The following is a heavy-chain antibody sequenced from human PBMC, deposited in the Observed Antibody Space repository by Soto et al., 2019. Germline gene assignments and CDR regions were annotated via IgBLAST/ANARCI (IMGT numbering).Heavy chain of an antibody. J-gene: IGHJ4*02. V-gene: IGHV1-18*01. CDR1: GYTFINYG. CDR3: ARGGWLADYAAPAS. D-gene: IGHD4-17*01. CDR2: ISVHSGST. Sequence: QVQLVQSGAEVKKPGASVKVSCKASGYTFINYGISWVRQAPGQGLEWMGWISVHSGSTISAQILQDRVTLTTDTPKTTAYRGRGSLISADTAVYYWARGGWLADYAAPASGGQAPLVPVPS.